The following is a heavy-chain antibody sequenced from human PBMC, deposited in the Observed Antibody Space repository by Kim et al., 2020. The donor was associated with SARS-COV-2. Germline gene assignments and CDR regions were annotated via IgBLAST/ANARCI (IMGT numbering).Heavy chain of an antibody. CDR2: ISYDGSNK. D-gene: IGHD6-13*01. CDR1: GFTFSSYA. J-gene: IGHJ4*02. V-gene: IGHV3-30-3*01. CDR3: ARDHRAAAGRTQIDY. Sequence: GGSLRLSCAASGFTFSSYAMHWVRQAPGKGLEWVAVISYDGSNKYYADSVKGRFTISRDNSKNTLYLQMNSLRAEDTAVYYCARDHRAAAGRTQIDYWGQGTLVTVSS.